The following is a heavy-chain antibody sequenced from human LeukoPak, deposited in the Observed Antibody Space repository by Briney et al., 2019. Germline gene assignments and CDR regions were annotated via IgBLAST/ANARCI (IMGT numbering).Heavy chain of an antibody. V-gene: IGHV3-7*01. D-gene: IGHD6-13*01. J-gene: IGHJ6*03. CDR1: GFTFNNYS. Sequence: PGGSLRLSCEASGFTFNNYSMSWVRQAPGKGLEWVANIKQDGSEKYYVDSVKGRFTISRDNAKNSLYLQMNSLRAEDTAVYYCARDLWSSSWFYYYYYMDVWGKGTTVTISS. CDR2: IKQDGSEK. CDR3: ARDLWSSSWFYYYYYMDV.